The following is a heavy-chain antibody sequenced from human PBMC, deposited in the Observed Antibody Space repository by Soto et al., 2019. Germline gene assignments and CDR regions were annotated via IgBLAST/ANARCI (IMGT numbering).Heavy chain of an antibody. CDR3: ASDAGENSDSWSGYFPASSFVH. J-gene: IGHJ4*02. D-gene: IGHD3-3*01. CDR1: GYSFTRHT. V-gene: IGHV1-3*01. Sequence: QVQLVQSGAAVEKPGASVRVSCQGSGYSFTRHTIHWVRQAPGQRPQWMGWINAGNGDTKYSWKFQGRVTFSTDTSASTVYMELNSLKSYDAADYYCASDAGENSDSWSGYFPASSFVHWRQGTLVAVSS. CDR2: INAGNGDT.